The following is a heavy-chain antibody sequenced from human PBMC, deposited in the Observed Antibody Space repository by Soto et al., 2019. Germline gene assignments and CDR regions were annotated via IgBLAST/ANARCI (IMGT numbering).Heavy chain of an antibody. V-gene: IGHV3-30-3*01. CDR1: GFTFSSYA. D-gene: IGHD3-22*01. CDR2: ISYDGSNQ. Sequence: PGRCLGLFSAASGFTFSSYAMHWVRLPPGKGLEWVAVISYDGSNQYYADSVKGRFTISRDNSKNTLFLQMNSLRAEDTAVYFCARDSRYPENYYDSSGYFLPDTFDIRGHLTIFTV. J-gene: IGHJ3*02. CDR3: ARDSRYPENYYDSSGYFLPDTFDI.